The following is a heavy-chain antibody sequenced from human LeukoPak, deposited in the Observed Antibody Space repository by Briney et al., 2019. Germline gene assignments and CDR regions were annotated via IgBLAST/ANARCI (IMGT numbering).Heavy chain of an antibody. CDR3: AKDGAASGKYQLLSSFDY. J-gene: IGHJ4*02. CDR1: GFTFSSYG. CDR2: IWYDGSNK. D-gene: IGHD2-2*01. V-gene: IGHV3-33*06. Sequence: GGSLRLSCAASGFTFSSYGMHWVRQAPGKGLGWVAVIWYDGSNKYYADSVKGRFTISRDNSKNTLYLQMNSLRAEDTAVYYCAKDGAASGKYQLLSSFDYWGQGTLVTVSS.